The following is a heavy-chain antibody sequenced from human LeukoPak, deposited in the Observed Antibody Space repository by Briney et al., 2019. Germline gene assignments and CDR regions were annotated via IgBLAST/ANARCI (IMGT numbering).Heavy chain of an antibody. CDR2: INPNSGGT. J-gene: IGHJ4*02. V-gene: IGHV1-2*02. D-gene: IGHD3-10*01. Sequence: GASVKVSCKASGYTFTGYYMYWVRQAPGQGLEWMGWINPNSGGTNYAQKFQGRVTMTRDTSIFTAYMELSSLGSDDTAVYYCARDGSGSYYGGSDYWGQGTLVTVSS. CDR3: ARDGSGSYYGGSDY. CDR1: GYTFTGYY.